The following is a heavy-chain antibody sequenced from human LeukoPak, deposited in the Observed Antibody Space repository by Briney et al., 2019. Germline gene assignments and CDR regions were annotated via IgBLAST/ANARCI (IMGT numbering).Heavy chain of an antibody. D-gene: IGHD6-13*01. CDR2: IKSDGSSS. Sequence: QPGGSLRLSCAASGFTFSSYFWMHWVRQAPGKGLVWVSRIKSDGSSSTYADSVKGRFTISRDNAKNSLYLQMNSLRDEDTAVYYCARVWGLAVAGGEIEYWGQGTLVTVSS. CDR1: GFTFSSYFW. V-gene: IGHV3-74*01. J-gene: IGHJ4*02. CDR3: ARVWGLAVAGGEIEY.